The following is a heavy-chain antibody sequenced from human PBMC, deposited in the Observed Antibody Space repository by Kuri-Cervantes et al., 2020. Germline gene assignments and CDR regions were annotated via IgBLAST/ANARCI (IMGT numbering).Heavy chain of an antibody. D-gene: IGHD4-17*01. CDR3: AKVLDDYGDFVSNFDY. V-gene: IGHV3-30*18. CDR1: GFTFSDYY. Sequence: GGSLRLSCAASGFTFSDYYMSWVRQAPGKGLEWVAVISYDGSNKYYADSVKGRFTISRDNSKNTLYLQMNSLRAEDTAVYYCAKVLDDYGDFVSNFDYWGQGTLVTVSS. CDR2: ISYDGSNK. J-gene: IGHJ4*02.